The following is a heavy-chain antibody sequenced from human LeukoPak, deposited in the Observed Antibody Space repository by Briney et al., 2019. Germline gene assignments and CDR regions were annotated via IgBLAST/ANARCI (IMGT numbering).Heavy chain of an antibody. J-gene: IGHJ4*02. V-gene: IGHV4-34*01. Sequence: SETLSLTCAVYGGSFSGYYWRWIRQPPGKGLEGIGEINHSGSTNYNPSLKSRVTISVDTSKNLFSLKLSSVTAADTAVYYCARRLYDFWSGRGPFDYWGQGTLVTVSS. CDR1: GGSFSGYY. CDR2: INHSGST. D-gene: IGHD3-3*01. CDR3: ARRLYDFWSGRGPFDY.